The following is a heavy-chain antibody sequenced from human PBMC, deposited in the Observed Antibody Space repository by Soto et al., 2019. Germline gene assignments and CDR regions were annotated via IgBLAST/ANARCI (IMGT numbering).Heavy chain of an antibody. V-gene: IGHV3-9*01. CDR3: AKGEGYSYGCLFDY. J-gene: IGHJ4*02. CDR2: ISWNSGSI. Sequence: EVQLVESGGGLVQPGRSLRLSCAASGFTFDDYAMHWVRQAPGKGLEWVSGISWNSGSIGYADSVKGRFTISRDNAKNSLYLQMNSLRAEDTALYYCAKGEGYSYGCLFDYWGQGTLVTVSS. CDR1: GFTFDDYA. D-gene: IGHD5-18*01.